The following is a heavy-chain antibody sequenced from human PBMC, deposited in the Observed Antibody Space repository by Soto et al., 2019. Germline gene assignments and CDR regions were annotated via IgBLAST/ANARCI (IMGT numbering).Heavy chain of an antibody. CDR3: ARAVAVAADFVY. CDR2: INAGNGNT. V-gene: IGHV1-3*01. J-gene: IGHJ4*02. Sequence: ASVKVSCKASGYTFTGYAMHWVRQAPGQRLEWMGWINAGNGNTKYSQKFQGRVTITRDTSASTAYMELSSLRSEDTAVYYCARAVAVAADFVYWGQGTLVTVPS. D-gene: IGHD6-19*01. CDR1: GYTFTGYA.